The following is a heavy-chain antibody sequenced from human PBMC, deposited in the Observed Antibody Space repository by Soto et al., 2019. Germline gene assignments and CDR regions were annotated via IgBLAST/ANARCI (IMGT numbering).Heavy chain of an antibody. D-gene: IGHD2-15*01. CDR1: GFTVSSNY. CDR3: ARESVVAATSYYFDY. J-gene: IGHJ4*02. CDR2: IYSGGST. Sequence: EVQLVESGGGLVQPGGPLRLSCAASGFTVSSNYMSWVRQAPGKGLEWVSVIYSGGSTYYADSVKGRFTISRDNSKNTLYLQMNSLRAEDTAVYYCARESVVAATSYYFDYWGQGTLVTVSS. V-gene: IGHV3-66*01.